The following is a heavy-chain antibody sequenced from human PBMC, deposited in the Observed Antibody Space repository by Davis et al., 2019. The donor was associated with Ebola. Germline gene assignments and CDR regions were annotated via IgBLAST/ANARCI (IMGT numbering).Heavy chain of an antibody. CDR2: IYYSGST. CDR3: ARDAPPTWNYYYGMDV. J-gene: IGHJ6*02. D-gene: IGHD1-1*01. Sequence: SETLSLTCTVSGGSISSYYWSWIRQPPGKGLEWIGYIYYSGSTYYNPSLKSRVTISVDTSKNQFSLKLSSVTAADTAVYYCARDAPPTWNYYYGMDVWGQGTTVTVSS. CDR1: GGSISSYY. V-gene: IGHV4-59*12.